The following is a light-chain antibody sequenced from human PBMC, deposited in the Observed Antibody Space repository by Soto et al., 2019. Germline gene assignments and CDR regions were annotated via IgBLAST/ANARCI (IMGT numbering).Light chain of an antibody. CDR3: QQYGSWPRT. CDR1: QSVSNY. J-gene: IGKJ1*01. Sequence: EIMMTQSPATLSVSPGERATLSCRASQSVSNYLAWYQQKPGQAPRLLIYGASTRATGIPARFSGSGSGADFTLTISSLQSQDFAVYYCQQYGSWPRTFGHGTKVEI. CDR2: GAS. V-gene: IGKV3-15*01.